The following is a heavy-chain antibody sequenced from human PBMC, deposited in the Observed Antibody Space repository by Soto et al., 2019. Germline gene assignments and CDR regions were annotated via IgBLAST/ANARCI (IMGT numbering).Heavy chain of an antibody. D-gene: IGHD2-15*01. Sequence: GGSLRLPCAASGFTFSSYAMSGVGQAPGKGLEWVSAISGSGGSTYYADSVKGRFTISRDNSKTTLYLQMNSLRAEDTAVYYCAKDRRDIVAPGYWGQGTLVTVSS. J-gene: IGHJ4*02. CDR1: GFTFSSYA. CDR3: AKDRRDIVAPGY. CDR2: ISGSGGST. V-gene: IGHV3-23*01.